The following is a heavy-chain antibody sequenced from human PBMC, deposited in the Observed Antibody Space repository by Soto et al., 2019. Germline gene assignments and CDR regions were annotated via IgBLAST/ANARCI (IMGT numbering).Heavy chain of an antibody. V-gene: IGHV1-3*01. D-gene: IGHD3-10*01. CDR3: ARRNVYGSGSYSFDY. CDR2: INAAIGNT. CDR1: GYTFTNYA. J-gene: IGHJ4*02. Sequence: QVQLVQSGAEVKKPGASVKVSCKASGYTFTNYAMHWVRQAPGQGLEWMGWINAAIGNTKYSQKFQGSVTITRDTSATTAYMELSSLRSEDTAVYYCARRNVYGSGSYSFDYWGQGTLVTVSS.